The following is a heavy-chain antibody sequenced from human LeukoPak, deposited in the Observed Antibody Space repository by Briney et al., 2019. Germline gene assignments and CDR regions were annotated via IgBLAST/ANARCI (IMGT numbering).Heavy chain of an antibody. J-gene: IGHJ5*02. CDR2: LYYSGST. Sequence: PSETLSLTCTVSGASISGYYWSWVRQPPAKGLEWIGYLYYSGSTNYNPSLKSRVTISVDTSKNQFSLKLSSVTAADTAVYYCARDEDSAYGSGSYLSWGQGTLVTVSS. D-gene: IGHD3-10*01. V-gene: IGHV4-59*01. CDR1: GASISGYY. CDR3: ARDEDSAYGSGSYLS.